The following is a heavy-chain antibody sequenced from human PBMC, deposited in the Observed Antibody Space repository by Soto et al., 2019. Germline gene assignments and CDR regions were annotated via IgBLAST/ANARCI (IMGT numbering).Heavy chain of an antibody. J-gene: IGHJ6*02. CDR1: GGSISSSSYY. Sequence: QLQLQESGPGLVKPSETLSLTCTVSGGSISSSSYYWGWIRQPPGKGLEWIGSIYYSGSTYYNPSLKSRVTISVDTSKNQFSLKLSSVTAADTAVYYCARQSREGFWFDYYYYYGMDVWGQGTTVTVSS. D-gene: IGHD3-3*01. V-gene: IGHV4-39*01. CDR3: ARQSREGFWFDYYYYYGMDV. CDR2: IYYSGST.